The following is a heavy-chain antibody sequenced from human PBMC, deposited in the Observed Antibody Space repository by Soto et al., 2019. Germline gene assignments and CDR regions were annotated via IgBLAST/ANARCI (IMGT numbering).Heavy chain of an antibody. Sequence: QVQLQESGPGLVKPSQTLSLTCTVSGGSISSGDYYWSWIRHPPGKGLEWIGYIYYSGSTYYNQSIQCLVTLSVDTSRNQFSLKMSSVTAADTAVSYWASSKAGSYFDYWGKGNLVTVSS. CDR2: IYYSGST. CDR3: ASSKAGSYFDY. CDR1: GGSISSGDYY. J-gene: IGHJ4*02. D-gene: IGHD1-26*01. V-gene: IGHV4-30-4*01.